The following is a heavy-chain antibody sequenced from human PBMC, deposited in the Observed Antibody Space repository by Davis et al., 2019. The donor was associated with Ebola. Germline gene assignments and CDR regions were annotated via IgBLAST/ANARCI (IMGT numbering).Heavy chain of an antibody. J-gene: IGHJ3*02. V-gene: IGHV3-11*04. D-gene: IGHD2-2*01. CDR1: GFTFSDYY. CDR2: ISTTGRTI. CDR3: ARDRIVIVPAAADAFDI. Sequence: GESLKISCAASGFTFSDYYMNWIRQAPGKGLEWVAYISTTGRTIYYADSVKGRFTVSRDNDKNSVYLQMDSLRAEDTAVYYCARDRIVIVPAAADAFDIWGQGTMVTVSS.